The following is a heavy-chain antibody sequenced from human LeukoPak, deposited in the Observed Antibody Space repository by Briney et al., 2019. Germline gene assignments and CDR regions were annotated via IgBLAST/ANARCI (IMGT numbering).Heavy chain of an antibody. CDR3: ARQRYSGY. J-gene: IGHJ4*02. Sequence: GGSLRLSCAASGFTFSRYWMTWVRQAPGKGLEWVANIKEDGSENSYVESVKGRFTISRDNAKNSLYLQLNSLRAEDTAVYFCARQRYSGYWGQGTLVTVSS. CDR1: GFTFSRYW. CDR2: IKEDGSEN. V-gene: IGHV3-7*01. D-gene: IGHD3-9*01.